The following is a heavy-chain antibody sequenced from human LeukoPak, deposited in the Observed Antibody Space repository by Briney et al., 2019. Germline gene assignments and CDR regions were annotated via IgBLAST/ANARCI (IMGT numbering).Heavy chain of an antibody. CDR2: IRSKAYGGTT. D-gene: IGHD4-17*01. CDR1: GFTFGDYA. Sequence: PGGSLRLSCTASGFTFGDYAMSWVRQAPGKGLEWVGFIRSKAYGGTTEYAASVKGRFTISRDDSKSIAYLQMDSLKTEDTAVYYCTRATVTTFDYWGQGTLVTVSS. J-gene: IGHJ4*02. V-gene: IGHV3-49*04. CDR3: TRATVTTFDY.